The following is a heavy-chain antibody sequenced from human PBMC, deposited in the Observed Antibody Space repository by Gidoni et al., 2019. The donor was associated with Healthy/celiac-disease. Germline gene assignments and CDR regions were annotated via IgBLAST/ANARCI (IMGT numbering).Heavy chain of an antibody. V-gene: IGHV3-30-3*01. CDR2: ISDDGSNK. CDR3: ARDGGQWFGEFHFDY. J-gene: IGHJ4*02. D-gene: IGHD3-10*01. Sequence: VPLVESGGGVVQPRRSLRLSCSASGFTFSTYAMPWVPQSPGKGLEWVAVISDDGSNKYYADSVKGRFTISRDNSKNTLYLQMNSLRAEDTAVYYCARDGGQWFGEFHFDYWGQGTLVTVSS. CDR1: GFTFSTYA.